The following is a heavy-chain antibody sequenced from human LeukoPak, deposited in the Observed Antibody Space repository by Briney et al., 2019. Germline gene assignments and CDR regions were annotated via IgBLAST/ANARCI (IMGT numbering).Heavy chain of an antibody. V-gene: IGHV3-20*04. Sequence: PGGSLRLSCAASGFTFDDCGMSWVRQAPGKGLEWVSGINWNGGGTGYADSVKGRFTISRDNAKNSLYLQMNSLRAEDTALYYCARDPPRWDYDILTGYSHPILWGQGTLVTVSS. CDR3: ARDPPRWDYDILTGYSHPIL. CDR2: INWNGGGT. CDR1: GFTFDDCG. D-gene: IGHD3-9*01. J-gene: IGHJ4*02.